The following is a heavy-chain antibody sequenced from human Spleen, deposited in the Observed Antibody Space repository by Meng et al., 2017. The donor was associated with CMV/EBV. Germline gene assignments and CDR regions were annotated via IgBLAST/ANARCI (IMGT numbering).Heavy chain of an antibody. V-gene: IGHV3-21*01. J-gene: IGHJ4*02. CDR3: ARVKVVITGTKYFDY. CDR1: GFPFRVRA. CDR2: IGGNGGFI. Sequence: SGFPFRVRAINWVRQAPGKGLEWVATIGGNGGFIYYADSVKGRFTISRDNAKNSLYLQMDSLRAEDTGVYYCARVKVVITGTKYFDYWGQGTMVTVSS. D-gene: IGHD1-7*01.